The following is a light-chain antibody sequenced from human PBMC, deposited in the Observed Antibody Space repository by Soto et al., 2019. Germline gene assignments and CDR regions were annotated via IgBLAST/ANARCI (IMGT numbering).Light chain of an antibody. CDR3: SSYAGNNNFCV. J-gene: IGLJ1*01. Sequence: QYVLTQPPSASGSPGQSVTISCIGTSSDVGGYDYVSWYQQHPGKAPKLIISEVTKRPSGVPDRFSGSKSGNTASLTVSGLQAEDEADYYCSSYAGNNNFCVFGTGTKVTVL. CDR1: SSDVGGYDY. CDR2: EVT. V-gene: IGLV2-8*01.